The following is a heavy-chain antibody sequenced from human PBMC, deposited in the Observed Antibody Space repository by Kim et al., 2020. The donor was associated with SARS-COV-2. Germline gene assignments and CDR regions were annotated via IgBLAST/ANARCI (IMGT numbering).Heavy chain of an antibody. J-gene: IGHJ4*02. V-gene: IGHV3-11*03. CDR3: ASGVGATVDY. D-gene: IGHD1-26*01. Sequence: YPNYAGSVKGRFTISRDNAKNSLYLQMNSRGAEDTAVYYCASGVGATVDYWGQGTLVTVSS. CDR2: YP.